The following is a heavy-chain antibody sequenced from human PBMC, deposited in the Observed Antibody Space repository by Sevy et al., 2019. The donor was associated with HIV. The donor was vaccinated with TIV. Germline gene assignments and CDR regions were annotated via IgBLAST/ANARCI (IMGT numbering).Heavy chain of an antibody. CDR1: GFAFSTHA. CDR3: ARDGGNSVKWYPLY. J-gene: IGHJ4*01. CDR2: ISYEGTGT. V-gene: IGHV3-30-3*01. D-gene: IGHD2-2*01. Sequence: GGSLRLSCAASGFAFSTHAMHWVRQAPGKGLEWVAVISYEGTGTFYAASVEGRFTISRGNSKNMLSLQINSLRPEDTAVYYCARDGGNSVKWYPLYWGHGTLVTVSS.